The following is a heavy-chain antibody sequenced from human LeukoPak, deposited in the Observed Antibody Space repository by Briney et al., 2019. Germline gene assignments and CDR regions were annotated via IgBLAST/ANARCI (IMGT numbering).Heavy chain of an antibody. D-gene: IGHD2-21*02. V-gene: IGHV4-31*03. J-gene: IGHJ3*02. CDR2: IYYSGST. CDR1: GGSISSGGYY. CDR3: ARAGDGYCGGDCPDAFDI. Sequence: PSETLSLTCTVSGGSISSGGYYWSWIRQHPGKGLEWIGYIYYSGSTYYNPSLKSRVTISVDTSKNQFFLKLSSVTAADTAVYYCARAGDGYCGGDCPDAFDIWGQGTMVTVSS.